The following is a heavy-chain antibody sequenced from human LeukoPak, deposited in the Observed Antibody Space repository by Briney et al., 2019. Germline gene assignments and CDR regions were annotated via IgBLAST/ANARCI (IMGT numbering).Heavy chain of an antibody. CDR3: ATPSRAPQAFDI. CDR2: IGAYNGNT. J-gene: IGHJ3*02. Sequence: ASVKVSCKASGYTFTSYGISWVRQAPGQGLEWMGWIGAYNGNTNYAQKLQGRVTMTEDTSTDTAYMELSSLRSEDTAVYYCATPSRAPQAFDIWGQGTMVTVSS. CDR1: GYTFTSYG. V-gene: IGHV1-18*01.